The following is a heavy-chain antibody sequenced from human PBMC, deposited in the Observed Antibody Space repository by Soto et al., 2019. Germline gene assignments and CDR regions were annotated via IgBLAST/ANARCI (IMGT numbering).Heavy chain of an antibody. Sequence: QVQLVESGGGVIQPGKSLRLSCSASGFAFSTYGMHWVRQAPGKGLEWVAVIWADGSRQFYGDSVKGRFTISRDNSKNTLYLQMNSLRVDDTAVYYWVGGTGYWGLSDYWGQGTLVTVSS. J-gene: IGHJ4*02. CDR1: GFAFSTYG. CDR3: VGGTGYWGLSDY. CDR2: IWADGSRQ. V-gene: IGHV3-33*08. D-gene: IGHD3-9*01.